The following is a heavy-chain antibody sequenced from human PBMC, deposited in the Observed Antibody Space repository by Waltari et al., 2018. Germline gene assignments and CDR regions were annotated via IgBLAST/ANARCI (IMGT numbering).Heavy chain of an antibody. CDR2: INHNGSN. CDR3: ARGLIYCSGGSCYSEFSYYFDY. V-gene: IGHV4-34*01. J-gene: IGHJ4*02. Sequence: QVQLQQWGAGLLKPSETLSLTCAVYGGSFSGYYWSWIRQPPGKGLEWIGEINHNGSNNYNPSLRRRVTISVDTSKNQFSLKLSSVTAADTAVYYCARGLIYCSGGSCYSEFSYYFDYWGQGTLVTVSS. D-gene: IGHD2-15*01. CDR1: GGSFSGYY.